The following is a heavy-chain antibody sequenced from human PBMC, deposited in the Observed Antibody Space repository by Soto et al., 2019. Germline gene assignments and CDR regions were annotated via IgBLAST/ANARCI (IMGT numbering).Heavy chain of an antibody. Sequence: QPGGSLRLSCAASGFTFSSYGLHWVRQAPGKGLEWVAVIWYDGSNKYYADSVKGRFTISRDNSKNTLYLQMNSLRAEDTAVYYCVRDRGIAVAGTYYYYGMDVWGQGTTVTVSS. CDR2: IWYDGSNK. J-gene: IGHJ6*02. V-gene: IGHV3-33*01. CDR3: VRDRGIAVAGTYYYYGMDV. D-gene: IGHD6-19*01. CDR1: GFTFSSYG.